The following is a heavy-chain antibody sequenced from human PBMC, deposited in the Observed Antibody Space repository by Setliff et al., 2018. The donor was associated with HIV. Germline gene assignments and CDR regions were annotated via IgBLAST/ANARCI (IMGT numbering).Heavy chain of an antibody. CDR1: GGSISSGDYY. D-gene: IGHD3-10*02. V-gene: IGHV4-31*03. CDR3: ARSGSYVGPIQH. Sequence: SETLSLTCTVSGGSISSGDYYWSWIRQHPGKGLEWIGYIYYSGSTYYKPSLKSRVTISVDTSKNQFSLKLTSVTAADTAVYYCARSGSYVGPIQHWGQGTLVTVSS. J-gene: IGHJ1*01. CDR2: IYYSGST.